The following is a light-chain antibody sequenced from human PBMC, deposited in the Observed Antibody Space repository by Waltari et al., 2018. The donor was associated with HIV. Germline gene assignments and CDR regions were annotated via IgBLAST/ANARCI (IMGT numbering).Light chain of an antibody. CDR1: SGSIASNY. V-gene: IGLV6-57*03. CDR2: EHF. Sequence: NFMLTQPHSVSGSPGETVTISCTRSSGSIASNYVHWYQQRPGRAPTALIYEHFERPSGVPDRFSGSIDSSSNSGTLTISGLETEDEADYYCQSSYADNQVFGGGTRLTVL. J-gene: IGLJ3*02. CDR3: QSSYADNQV.